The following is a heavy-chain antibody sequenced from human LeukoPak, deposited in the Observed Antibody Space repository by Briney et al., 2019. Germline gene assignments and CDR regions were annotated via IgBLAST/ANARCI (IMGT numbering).Heavy chain of an antibody. V-gene: IGHV3-23*01. Sequence: GGSLRLSCAASGFTFSSYAMSWVRQAPGKGLEWVSAISGSGGSTYYADSVKGRFTISRDNSKNTLYLQMNSLRAEDTSVYYCAXXGYDLYGDSDYYFDYWGQGTLVTVSS. CDR3: AXXGYDLYGDSDYYFDY. D-gene: IGHD4-17*01. CDR1: GFTFSSYA. CDR2: ISGSGGST. J-gene: IGHJ4*02.